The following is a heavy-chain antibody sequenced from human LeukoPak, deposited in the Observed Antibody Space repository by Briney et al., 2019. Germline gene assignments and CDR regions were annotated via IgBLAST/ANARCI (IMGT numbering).Heavy chain of an antibody. CDR1: GYTFTIYA. D-gene: IGHD3-22*01. V-gene: IGHV1-3*01. CDR2: INAGNGNT. Sequence: ASVSVSCRASGYTFTIYAMHWVRQAPGQRLEWMGWINAGNGNTKYSQKFQGRVTITRDTSASTAYMELSSLRSEDTAVYFCARAIYYYDSSGYQGAFDIWGQGTMVTVSS. J-gene: IGHJ3*02. CDR3: ARAIYYYDSSGYQGAFDI.